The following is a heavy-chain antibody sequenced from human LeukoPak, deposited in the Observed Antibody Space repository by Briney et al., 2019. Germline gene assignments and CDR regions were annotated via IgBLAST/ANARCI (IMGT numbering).Heavy chain of an antibody. CDR3: VRGLGGNSDY. V-gene: IGHV3-11*06. CDR1: GFTFSDNY. J-gene: IGHJ4*02. D-gene: IGHD2-15*01. Sequence: GGSLRLSCAASGFTFSDNYMSWIRQAPGKGLEWISYISGSSIYTDYADSVKGRFTISRDNAKNTLYLQMSSLRAEDTAVYYCVRGLGGNSDYWGQGTLVTVSS. CDR2: ISGSSIYT.